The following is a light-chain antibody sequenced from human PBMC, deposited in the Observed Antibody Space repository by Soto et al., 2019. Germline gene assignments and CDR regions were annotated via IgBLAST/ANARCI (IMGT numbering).Light chain of an antibody. CDR2: AAS. V-gene: IGKV1-39*01. Sequence: DIQMTQSPSSLSASVGDRVTITCRASQSISSYLNWYQQKPGKAPKLLIYAASSLQSGVPSRFSGSGSGTDFTLTISSLQPDDFATYYCQQYSSSATFGQGTKVDIK. CDR1: QSISSY. J-gene: IGKJ1*01. CDR3: QQYSSSAT.